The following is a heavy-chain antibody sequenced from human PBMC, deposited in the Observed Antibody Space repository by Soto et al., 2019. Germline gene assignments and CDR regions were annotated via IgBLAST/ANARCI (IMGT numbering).Heavy chain of an antibody. CDR1: GNSISSADYY. V-gene: IGHV4-30-4*01. D-gene: IGHD6-6*01. CDR3: ARGIAARPACLGMDV. J-gene: IGHJ6*02. Sequence: SETLSLTCIVSGNSISSADYYWTWIRQPPGKGLEWIGYIYDSGSTNDNPSLKSRVTISVDPSKNHFSLKLRSVTAADTAVYYCARGIAARPACLGMDVWGQGTTVTVSS. CDR2: IYDSGST.